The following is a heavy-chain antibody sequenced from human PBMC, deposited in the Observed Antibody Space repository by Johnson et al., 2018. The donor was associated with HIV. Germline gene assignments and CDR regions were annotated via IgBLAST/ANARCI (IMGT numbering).Heavy chain of an antibody. CDR1: GFTVSSNY. CDR2: IYSGGST. Sequence: VQLVESGGGLIQPGGSLRLSCAASGFTVSSNYMSWVRQAPGKGLEWVSVIYSGGSTYYADSVKGRFTISRDNSKDTLYLQMTSLRPEDTAVYYCARGRKDIAAVDGLDTDGFDIWGQGTMVTVSS. D-gene: IGHD6-13*01. V-gene: IGHV3-66*03. J-gene: IGHJ3*02. CDR3: ARGRKDIAAVDGLDTDGFDI.